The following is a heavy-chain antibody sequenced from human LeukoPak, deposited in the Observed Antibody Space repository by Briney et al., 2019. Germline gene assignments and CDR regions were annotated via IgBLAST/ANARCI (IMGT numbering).Heavy chain of an antibody. V-gene: IGHV3-66*01. D-gene: IGHD3-16*02. Sequence: GGSLRLSCAASGFTVSSNYMSWVRQAPGKGLEWVSVIYSGGSTYYADSVKGRFTISRDNSKNTLYLQMNSLRAEDTAVYYCARDIPNGFGGVIVISDYWGQGTLVTVSS. CDR3: ARDIPNGFGGVIVISDY. CDR1: GFTVSSNY. J-gene: IGHJ4*02. CDR2: IYSGGST.